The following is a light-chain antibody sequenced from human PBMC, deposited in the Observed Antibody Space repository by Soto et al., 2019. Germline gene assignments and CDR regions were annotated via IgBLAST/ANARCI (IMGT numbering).Light chain of an antibody. Sequence: QSALTQPASVSGSPGQSITISCTGTSSDVGGYNYVSWYQQHPGKAPKLMIYEVSNWPSGVSNRFSGSKSGNTASLTISGLQAEYEADYYCCSYTSSSTLVVFGGGTKLTVL. CDR3: CSYTSSSTLVV. V-gene: IGLV2-14*01. CDR1: SSDVGGYNY. J-gene: IGLJ2*01. CDR2: EVS.